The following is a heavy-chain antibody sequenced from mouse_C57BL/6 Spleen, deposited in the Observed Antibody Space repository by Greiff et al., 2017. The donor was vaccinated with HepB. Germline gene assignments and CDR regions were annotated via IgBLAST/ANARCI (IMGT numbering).Heavy chain of an antibody. V-gene: IGHV5-17*01. CDR3: ARRYDGYPLYAMDY. D-gene: IGHD2-3*01. Sequence: EVKVVESGGGLVKPGGSLKLSCAASGFTFSDYGMHWVRQAPEKGLEWVAYISSGSSTIYYADTVKGRFTISRDNAKNTLFLQMTSLRSEDTAMYYCARRYDGYPLYAMDYWGQGTSVTVSS. CDR1: GFTFSDYG. CDR2: ISSGSSTI. J-gene: IGHJ4*01.